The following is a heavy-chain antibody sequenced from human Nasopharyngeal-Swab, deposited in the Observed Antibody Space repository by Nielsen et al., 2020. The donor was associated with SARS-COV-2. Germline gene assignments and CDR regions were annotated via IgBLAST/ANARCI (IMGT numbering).Heavy chain of an antibody. Sequence: GESLKISCAASGFTFSSYWMSWVRQAPGKGLEWVANIKQDGSEKYYVDSVKGRFTISRDNAKNSLYLQMNSLRAEDTAVYYCARGTRSIAVQYYFDYWGQGTLVTVSS. CDR2: IKQDGSEK. CDR3: ARGTRSIAVQYYFDY. J-gene: IGHJ4*02. CDR1: GFTFSSYW. V-gene: IGHV3-7*03. D-gene: IGHD6-6*01.